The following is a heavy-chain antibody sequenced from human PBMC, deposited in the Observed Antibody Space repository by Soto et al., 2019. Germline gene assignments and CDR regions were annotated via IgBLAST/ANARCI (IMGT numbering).Heavy chain of an antibody. J-gene: IGHJ4*02. V-gene: IGHV5-51*01. D-gene: IGHD6-19*01. Sequence: PGESLKISCQTSGYTFTNYWIGWVRQMPGKGLEWLGIINPADSDIRYNPSFEGKVTISVDKSISTAFLQWNSLQAADTATYYCARRGESSDWYIVDIPFESWGQGTLVTVSS. CDR2: INPADSDI. CDR1: GYTFTNYW. CDR3: ARRGESSDWYIVDIPFES.